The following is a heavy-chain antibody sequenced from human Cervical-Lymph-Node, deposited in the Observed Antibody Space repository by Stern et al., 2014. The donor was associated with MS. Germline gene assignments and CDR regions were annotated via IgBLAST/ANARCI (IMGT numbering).Heavy chain of an antibody. J-gene: IGHJ6*02. CDR1: GYSFTYYG. D-gene: IGHD3-16*01. Sequence: VQLVQSGAEVKKPGASVKVSCKASGYSFTYYGINWVRQAPGQGLEWMGWVSGGSGNTNSAQKFQGRVTITTDTSTSTAHMELRSLRSDDTAVYYCARGGMGGNYYYYYGMDVWGQGTTVTVSS. V-gene: IGHV1-18*01. CDR3: ARGGMGGNYYYYYGMDV. CDR2: VSGGSGNT.